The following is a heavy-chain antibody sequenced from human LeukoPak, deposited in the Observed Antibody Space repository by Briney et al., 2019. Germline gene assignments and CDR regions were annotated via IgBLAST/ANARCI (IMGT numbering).Heavy chain of an antibody. J-gene: IGHJ6*02. CDR3: AKECSGGSCYSAGQSYYYGMDV. CDR2: ISGSGAST. V-gene: IGHV3-23*01. D-gene: IGHD2-15*01. CDR1: GFTFSSHA. Sequence: PGGSLRLSCAASGFTFSSHAMSWVRQAPGKGLEWVSAISGSGASTYYADSVRGRFTISRDNSKNTLYLHMSSLRAEDTAAYYCAKECSGGSCYSAGQSYYYGMDVWGQGTTVTVSS.